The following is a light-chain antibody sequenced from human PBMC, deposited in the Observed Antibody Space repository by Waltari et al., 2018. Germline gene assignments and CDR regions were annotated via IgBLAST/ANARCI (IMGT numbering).Light chain of an antibody. CDR3: QQYNNWPLT. Sequence: EIVMTQSPATLSVSPGERVTLSYRASQSVSSTLAWYQQKPGQAPRLLIYGASTRATGIPAKFSGSGSGTDFTLTINRLQSEDFAVYYCQQYNNWPLTFGGGTKVEIK. CDR2: GAS. V-gene: IGKV3-15*01. CDR1: QSVSST. J-gene: IGKJ4*01.